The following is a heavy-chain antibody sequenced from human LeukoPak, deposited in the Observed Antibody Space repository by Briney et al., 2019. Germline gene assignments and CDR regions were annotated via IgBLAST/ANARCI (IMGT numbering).Heavy chain of an antibody. CDR1: GFTFSSYW. J-gene: IGHJ6*02. V-gene: IGHV3-74*01. CDR3: ARERVVVTAIEDSYYGMDV. CDR2: INSDGSST. D-gene: IGHD2-21*02. Sequence: PGGSLRLSCAASGFTFSSYWMHWVRQAPGKGLVWVSRINSDGSSTSYSDSVKGRFTISRDNAKNTLYLQMNSLRAEDTAVYYCARERVVVTAIEDSYYGMDVWGQGTTVTVSS.